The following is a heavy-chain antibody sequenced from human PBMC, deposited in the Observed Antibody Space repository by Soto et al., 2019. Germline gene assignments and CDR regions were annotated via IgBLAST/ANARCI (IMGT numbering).Heavy chain of an antibody. CDR3: ARAIRGAN. J-gene: IGHJ4*02. CDR2: INSGGSNI. Sequence: QVQLVESGGGLVKPGGSLRLSCTASGFTFTDHYMTWIRQAPGKGLEWVSYINSGGSNIYYADSVRGRFTIARDNAKNSVYLQMSSQRSEDTAIYYFARAIRGANWGQGTLVIVSS. V-gene: IGHV3-11*01. D-gene: IGHD3-10*01. CDR1: GFTFTDHY.